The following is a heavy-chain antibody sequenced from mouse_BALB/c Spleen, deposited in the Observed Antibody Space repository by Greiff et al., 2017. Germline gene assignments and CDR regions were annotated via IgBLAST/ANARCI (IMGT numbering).Heavy chain of an antibody. J-gene: IGHJ2*01. CDR3: ARGEEYGNFPFDY. CDR2: IYPYNGGT. Sequence: EVQLQQSGPELVKPGASVKISCKASGYTFTDYNMHWVKQSHGKSLEWIGYIYPYNGGTCYNQKFKSKATLTVDNSSSTAYMELRSLTSEDSAVYYCARGEEYGNFPFDYWGQGTTLTVSS. V-gene: IGHV1S29*02. D-gene: IGHD2-10*02. CDR1: GYTFTDYN.